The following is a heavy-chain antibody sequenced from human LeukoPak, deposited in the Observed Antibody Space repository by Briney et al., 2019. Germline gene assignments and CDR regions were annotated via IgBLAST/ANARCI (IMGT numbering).Heavy chain of an antibody. CDR2: INHSGST. CDR1: GGSFSGYY. D-gene: IGHD6-13*01. J-gene: IGHJ4*02. Sequence: SETLSLTCAVYGGSFSGYYWSWIRQPPGKGLEWIGEINHSGSTNYNPSLKSRVTISVDTSKNQFPLKLSSVTAADTAVYYCARALYGSSPDYWGQGTLVTVSS. V-gene: IGHV4-34*01. CDR3: ARALYGSSPDY.